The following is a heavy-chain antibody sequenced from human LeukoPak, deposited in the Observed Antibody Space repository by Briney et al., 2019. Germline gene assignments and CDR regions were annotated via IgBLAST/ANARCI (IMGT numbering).Heavy chain of an antibody. Sequence: GASVKVSCKASGGTFSSYAISWVRQGPGQGLEWMGGIIPIFGSANYAQKFVGRVTITTDESTSTAYMELSSLRSEDTAVYYCARSGGGYFDWLLLLWGQGTLVTVSS. J-gene: IGHJ4*02. CDR2: IIPIFGSA. CDR1: GGTFSSYA. D-gene: IGHD3-9*01. CDR3: ARSGGGYFDWLLLL. V-gene: IGHV1-69*05.